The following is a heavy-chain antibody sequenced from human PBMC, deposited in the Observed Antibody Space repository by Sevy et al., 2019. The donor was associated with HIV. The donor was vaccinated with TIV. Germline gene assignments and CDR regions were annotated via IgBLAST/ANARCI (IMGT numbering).Heavy chain of an antibody. CDR1: GFTFSSYW. CDR3: ARVRGGWYVYY. CDR2: IKQDGSEK. J-gene: IGHJ4*02. Sequence: GGSLRLSCAASGFTFSSYWTSWVRQAPGKGLEWVANIKQDGSEKYYVDSVKGRFTISRDNAKNSLYLQMNSLRAEDTAVYYCARVRGGWYVYYWGQGTLVTVSS. V-gene: IGHV3-7*03. D-gene: IGHD6-19*01.